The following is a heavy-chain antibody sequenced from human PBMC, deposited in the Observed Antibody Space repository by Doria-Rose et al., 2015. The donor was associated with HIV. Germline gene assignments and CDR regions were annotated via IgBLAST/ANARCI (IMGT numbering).Heavy chain of an antibody. CDR3: ARVLSGTYDY. CDR2: IFYTGST. V-gene: IGHV4-59*01. CDR1: GGSISHYY. D-gene: IGHD1-26*01. Sequence: QVQLQESGPGLVKPSETLSLACSVSGGSISHYYWSWIRQPPGKGLEYIGDIFYTGSTNYSPSLKSRVSISIDTSKNKFSLRLSSVTAADTAVYYRARVLSGTYDYRGQGTLVTVSS. J-gene: IGHJ4*02.